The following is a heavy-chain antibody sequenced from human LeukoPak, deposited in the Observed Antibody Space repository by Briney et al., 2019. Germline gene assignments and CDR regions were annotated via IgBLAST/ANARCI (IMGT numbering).Heavy chain of an antibody. V-gene: IGHV3-74*01. Sequence: GGSLRLSCAASGFSFSNYWMHWVRQAPGKGLVWATRMNSDGSATYYADSVQGRFTISRDNAKNTLYLQMNSLRAEDTAMYFCAKGPNYFDSWGQGTLVTVSS. CDR3: AKGPNYFDS. J-gene: IGHJ4*02. CDR2: MNSDGSAT. CDR1: GFSFSNYW.